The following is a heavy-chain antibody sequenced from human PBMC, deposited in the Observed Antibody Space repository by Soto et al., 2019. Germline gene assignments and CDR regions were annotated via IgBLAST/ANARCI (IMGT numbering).Heavy chain of an antibody. J-gene: IGHJ5*02. D-gene: IGHD6-13*01. Sequence: WETLSLTCGVSGYSISSGYYWGWIRHPPGKGLGVIGSSDHSGTTYYNASLKSRVTISLDTSSNQLSLKLTSVTAADTAVYSCARSLLPGSWYAGSWGQGTLVTVSS. CDR3: ARSLLPGSWYAGS. CDR1: GYSISSGYY. V-gene: IGHV4-38-2*01. CDR2: SDHSGTT.